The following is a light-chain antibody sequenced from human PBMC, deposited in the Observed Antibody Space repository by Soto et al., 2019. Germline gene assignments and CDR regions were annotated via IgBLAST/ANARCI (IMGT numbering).Light chain of an antibody. CDR3: QHYGSSAAT. CDR1: QRISSNY. V-gene: IGKV3-20*01. CDR2: GAS. J-gene: IGKJ3*01. Sequence: EIVLTQSPATLSLSPGERATLSCRASQRISSNYIAWYQQKPGQAPRLLMYGASSRATGIPDRFSGSGSGTDFTLTINRLEPEDFVVYYCQHYGSSAATFGPGTKVDIK.